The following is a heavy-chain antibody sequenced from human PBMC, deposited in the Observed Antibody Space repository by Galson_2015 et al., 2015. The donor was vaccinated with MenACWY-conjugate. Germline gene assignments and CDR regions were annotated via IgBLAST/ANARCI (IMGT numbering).Heavy chain of an antibody. CDR3: ARDLKVGATGEFGY. D-gene: IGHD4/OR15-4a*01. Sequence: SLRLSCAASGFTFSSYPMNWVRQAPGKGLEWVSSITSSSSYIYFADSVKGRFTISRDNAKNSLYLQTNSLRAEDTAVYYCARDLKVGATGEFGYWGQGTLVTVSS. CDR2: ITSSSSYI. J-gene: IGHJ4*02. V-gene: IGHV3-21*01. CDR1: GFTFSSYP.